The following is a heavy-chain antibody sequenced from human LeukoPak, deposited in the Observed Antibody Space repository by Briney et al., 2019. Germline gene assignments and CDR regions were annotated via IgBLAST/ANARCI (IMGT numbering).Heavy chain of an antibody. CDR3: ASLTTVTQGYFDY. Sequence: PSQTLSLTCTASGGSISSYYWSWIRQPPWTGLDCIGYIYYSGSTNYNPALKGRVTISVDTSNNQFSLKLSSVTAADTAVYYCASLTTVTQGYFDYWGQGTLVTVSS. D-gene: IGHD4-17*01. CDR2: IYYSGST. J-gene: IGHJ4*02. V-gene: IGHV4-59*08. CDR1: GGSISSYY.